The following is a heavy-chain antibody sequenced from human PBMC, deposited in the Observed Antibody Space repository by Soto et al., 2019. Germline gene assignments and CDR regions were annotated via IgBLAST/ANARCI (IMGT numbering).Heavy chain of an antibody. CDR2: INPIFGTA. D-gene: IGHD1-7*01. CDR1: GGTFSSYA. V-gene: IGHV1-69*01. J-gene: IGHJ4*02. CDR3: ARGGPGISGPTVGSGY. Sequence: QVQLVQSGAEVKKPGSSGKVSCKASGGTFSSYAISWVRQAPGQGLEWMRGINPIFGTANYAQKFQGRVRIPADESPRTAHMEHSSVRSEHTAVYYCARGGPGISGPTVGSGYWGQGTLVTVSS.